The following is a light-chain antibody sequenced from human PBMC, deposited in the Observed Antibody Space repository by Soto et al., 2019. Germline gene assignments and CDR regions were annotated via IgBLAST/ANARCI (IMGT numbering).Light chain of an antibody. CDR1: QSLGNW. CDR2: DAS. V-gene: IGKV1-5*01. Sequence: DIQMTQSPSTLSASVGDRVTITCRASQSLGNWLAWYQQKPGKAPKLLIYDASNLETGVPSRFSGSGSGTEFTLTISSLQPDDFATYYCQQYNYYRTFGQGNKVDI. CDR3: QQYNYYRT. J-gene: IGKJ1*01.